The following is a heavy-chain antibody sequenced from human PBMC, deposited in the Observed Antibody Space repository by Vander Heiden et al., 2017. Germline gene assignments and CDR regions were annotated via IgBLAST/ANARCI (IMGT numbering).Heavy chain of an antibody. D-gene: IGHD3-10*01. CDR2: ISSKGDTT. CDR3: ARPLWPGALDI. Sequence: QVHLVESGGGLVKPGGSLRLSCAASGFTFSPYYMNWIRQAPGKGLEWVSYISSKGDTTYYADSVKGRFSISRDNAKNSMFLQMDNLGLDDTAVYYCARPLWPGALDIWGQGTMVTVSS. CDR1: GFTFSPYY. J-gene: IGHJ3*02. V-gene: IGHV3-11*01.